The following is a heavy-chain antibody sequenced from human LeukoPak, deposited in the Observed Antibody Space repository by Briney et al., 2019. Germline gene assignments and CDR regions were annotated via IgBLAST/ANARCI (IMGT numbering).Heavy chain of an antibody. CDR3: VRHVYYGSGISFDP. V-gene: IGHV5-10-1*01. D-gene: IGHD3-10*01. CDR1: GYSFTSYW. CDR2: IDPSDSYT. J-gene: IGHJ5*02. Sequence: GESLKISCKGSGYSFTSYWISWVRQMPWKDLEWMGRIDPSDSYTNYSPSFQGHVTNSADKSISTAYLQWSSLKASDTAMYYCVRHVYYGSGISFDPWGQGTLVTVSS.